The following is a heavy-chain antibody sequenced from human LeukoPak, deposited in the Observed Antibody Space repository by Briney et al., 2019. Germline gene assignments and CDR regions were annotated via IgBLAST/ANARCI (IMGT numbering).Heavy chain of an antibody. CDR1: GYTFSNYY. D-gene: IGHD5-24*01. CDR3: ARVRDGYNDAYDI. Sequence: GASVKVSCKASGYTFSNYYIHWVRQAPGPGLEWVGIIGGSTNYAQKFQGRVTMTRDTSTSTVYMELSSLRSADTAVYYCARVRDGYNDAYDIWGQGPMVTVHS. CDR2: IGGST. V-gene: IGHV1-46*01. J-gene: IGHJ3*02.